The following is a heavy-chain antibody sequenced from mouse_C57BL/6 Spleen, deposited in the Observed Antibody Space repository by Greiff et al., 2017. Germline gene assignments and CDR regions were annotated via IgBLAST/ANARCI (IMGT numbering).Heavy chain of an antibody. CDR2: IDPENGDT. D-gene: IGHD2-1*01. CDR1: GFNIKDDY. J-gene: IGHJ2*01. Sequence: EVQLKQSGAELVRPGASVKLSCTASGFNIKDDYMHWVKQRPEQGLEWIGWIDPENGDTEYASKFQGKATITADTSSNTAYLQLSSLTSEDTAVYYCTTGVGNYYFDYWGQGTTLTVSS. V-gene: IGHV14-4*01. CDR3: TTGVGNYYFDY.